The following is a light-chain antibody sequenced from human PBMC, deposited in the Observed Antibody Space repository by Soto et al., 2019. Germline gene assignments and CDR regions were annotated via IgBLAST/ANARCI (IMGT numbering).Light chain of an antibody. V-gene: IGKV3-11*01. CDR2: DAS. CDR3: QQRSNWPRT. CDR1: LSVNSY. J-gene: IGKJ1*01. Sequence: EIVLTQSPATLSLSPGERATLSCRASLSVNSYLAWYQQKPGQAPRLLIYDASNRATGIPPRFSGSGSGTDFTLTISRLEPEDSAVYYCQQRSNWPRTFGQGTKVDI.